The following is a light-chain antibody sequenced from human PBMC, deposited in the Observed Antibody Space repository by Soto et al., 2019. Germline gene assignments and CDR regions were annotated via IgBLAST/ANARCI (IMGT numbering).Light chain of an antibody. Sequence: DIQMTQSPSSLSASVGDRVTITFRASQSISSYLNWYQQKPGRAPKLLIYAASSLQSGVPSRFSGSGSGTDFTLTISSLEPEDFALYYCQQRSNWPITFGQGTRLEIK. CDR1: QSISSY. CDR3: QQRSNWPIT. V-gene: IGKV1-39*01. J-gene: IGKJ5*01. CDR2: AAS.